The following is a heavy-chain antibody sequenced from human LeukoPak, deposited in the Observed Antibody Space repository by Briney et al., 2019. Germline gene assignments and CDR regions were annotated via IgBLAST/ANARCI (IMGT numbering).Heavy chain of an antibody. Sequence: RGSLRLSCAAPGFTFSSYAMSWFRQAPGKGLNWFSAISGSGGSTYYADSVKGRFTISRDNSKNTLYLQMNSLRAEDTAVYYCAKEASSGYLDYWGQGTLVTVSS. D-gene: IGHD3-22*01. V-gene: IGHV3-23*01. CDR3: AKEASSGYLDY. CDR1: GFTFSSYA. CDR2: ISGSGGST. J-gene: IGHJ4*02.